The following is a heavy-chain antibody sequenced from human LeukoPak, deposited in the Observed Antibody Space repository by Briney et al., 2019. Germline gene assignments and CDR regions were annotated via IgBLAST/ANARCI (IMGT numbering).Heavy chain of an antibody. CDR2: ISGSGGST. CDR1: GFTFGDYA. D-gene: IGHD1-1*01. Sequence: PGGSLRLSCTASGFTFGDYAMSWVRQAPGKGLEWVSAISGSGGSTYYADSVKGRFTISRDNSKNTLYLQMNSLRAEDTAVYYCAKDQLERLPAHDAFDIWGQGTMVTVSS. CDR3: AKDQLERLPAHDAFDI. J-gene: IGHJ3*02. V-gene: IGHV3-23*01.